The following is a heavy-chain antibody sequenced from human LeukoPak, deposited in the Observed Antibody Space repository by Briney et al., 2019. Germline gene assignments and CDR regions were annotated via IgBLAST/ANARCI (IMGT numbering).Heavy chain of an antibody. CDR2: IWPVDSDT. CDR3: ARVRGVRAPFDP. D-gene: IGHD3-10*01. CDR1: GYPFTNYW. J-gene: IGHJ5*02. V-gene: IGHV5-51*01. Sequence: GESLKISCKGSGYPFTNYWIGWVRPMPGKGLEWMGVIWPVDSDTRYSPSFQGQVTISADKSISTAYLQWISLKASDTDMYYCARVRGVRAPFDPWGQGTLVTVSS.